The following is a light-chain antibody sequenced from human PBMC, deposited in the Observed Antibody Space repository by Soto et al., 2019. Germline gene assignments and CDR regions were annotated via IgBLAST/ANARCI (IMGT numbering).Light chain of an antibody. CDR3: QQSSSTPPFT. CDR2: TVS. V-gene: IGKV1-39*01. J-gene: IGKJ3*01. CDR1: QNISIY. Sequence: DIQMTQSPSSLSASVGDRVTITCRASQNISIYLNWYQQKPGKAPKLLIYTVSNLQSGVPSRFSADGSGTDFTLTISSLQPEDFATYYCQQSSSTPPFTFGPGTKVDIQ.